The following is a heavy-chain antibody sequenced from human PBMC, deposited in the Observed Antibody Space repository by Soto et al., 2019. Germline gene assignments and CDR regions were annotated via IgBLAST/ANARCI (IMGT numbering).Heavy chain of an antibody. V-gene: IGHV4-30-4*08. Sequence: TLSLTCTVSGPSISSGYYHWSWIRQPPGKGREWTRFVDDTGNTYYNPSPKSPCTRSVDTAKNPFSLTLSAVTAADTAVYYCARVSPPLGTRAAYYFDFWGQGTLVTVSS. CDR3: ARVSPPLGTRAAYYFDF. D-gene: IGHD1-7*01. CDR2: VDDTGNT. J-gene: IGHJ4*02. CDR1: GPSISSGYYH.